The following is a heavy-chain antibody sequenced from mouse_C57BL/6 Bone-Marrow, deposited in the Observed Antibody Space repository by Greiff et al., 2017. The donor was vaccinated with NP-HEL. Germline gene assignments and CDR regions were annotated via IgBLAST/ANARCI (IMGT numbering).Heavy chain of an antibody. CDR3: ARRSPIYYYGSSYPFAY. V-gene: IGHV1-26*01. CDR2: INPNNGGT. J-gene: IGHJ3*01. CDR1: GYTFTDYY. D-gene: IGHD1-1*01. Sequence: VQLQQSGPELVKPGASVKISCKASGYTFTDYYMNWVKQSHGKSLEWIGDINPNNGGTSYNQKFKGKATLTVDKSSSTAYMELRSLTSEDSAVYYCARRSPIYYYGSSYPFAYWGQGTLVTVSA.